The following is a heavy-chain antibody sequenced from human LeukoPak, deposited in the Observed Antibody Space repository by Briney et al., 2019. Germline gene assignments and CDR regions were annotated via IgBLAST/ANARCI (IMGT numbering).Heavy chain of an antibody. J-gene: IGHJ3*02. CDR3: ARGHYYYDSSGYYDPTDAFDI. CDR2: IIPIFGTA. V-gene: IGHV1-69*05. CDR1: GGTFSSYA. D-gene: IGHD3-22*01. Sequence: SVKVSCKASGGTFSSYAISWVRQAPGQGPEWMGRIIPIFGTANYAQKFQGRVTITTDESTSTAYMELSSPRSEDTAVYYCARGHYYYDSSGYYDPTDAFDIWGQGTMVTVSS.